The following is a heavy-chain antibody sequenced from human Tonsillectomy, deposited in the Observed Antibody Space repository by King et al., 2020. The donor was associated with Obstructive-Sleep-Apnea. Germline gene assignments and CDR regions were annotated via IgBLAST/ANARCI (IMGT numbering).Heavy chain of an antibody. J-gene: IGHJ4*02. CDR2: IYYSGST. CDR3: ATHYYDSSGYSKVDY. V-gene: IGHV4-31*03. CDR1: GGSISSGGYY. Sequence: QLQESGPGLVKPSQTLSLTCTVSGGSISSGGYYWSWIRQHPGKGLEWIGYIYYSGSTYYNPSLQSRVTISVDTSKNQFSLKLSSLTAADTAVYYCATHYYDSSGYSKVDYWGQGTLVTVSS. D-gene: IGHD3-22*01.